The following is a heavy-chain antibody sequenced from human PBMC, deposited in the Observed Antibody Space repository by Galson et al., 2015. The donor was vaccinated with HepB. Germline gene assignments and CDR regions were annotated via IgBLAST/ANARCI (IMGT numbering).Heavy chain of an antibody. CDR3: ARDPSGRWLQLHDAFDI. CDR1: GFTFSSYS. Sequence: SLRLSCAASGFTFSSYSMNWVRQAPGKGLEWVSSISSSSSYIYYADSVKGRFTISRDNAKNSLYLQMNSLRAEDTAVYYCARDPSGRWLQLHDAFDIWGQGTMVTVSS. J-gene: IGHJ3*02. D-gene: IGHD5-24*01. CDR2: ISSSSSYI. V-gene: IGHV3-21*01.